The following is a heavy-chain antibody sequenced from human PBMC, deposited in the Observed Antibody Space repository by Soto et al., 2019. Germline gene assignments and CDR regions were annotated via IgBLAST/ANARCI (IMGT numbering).Heavy chain of an antibody. Sequence: QVQVVESGGGVVQPGRSLRLSCAASGFTFSNFGMHWVRQAPGKGLEWVAAISSDGSDKYYLDSVKGRFIISRDNSKNTLFLQMNSLRVEDTAVYSCVRGSDVARQELDYWGQGTLVTVSS. D-gene: IGHD2-15*01. CDR3: VRGSDVARQELDY. CDR2: ISSDGSDK. CDR1: GFTFSNFG. V-gene: IGHV3-30*03. J-gene: IGHJ4*02.